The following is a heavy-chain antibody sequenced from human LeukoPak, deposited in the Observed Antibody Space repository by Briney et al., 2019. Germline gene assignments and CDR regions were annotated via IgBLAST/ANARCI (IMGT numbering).Heavy chain of an antibody. J-gene: IGHJ5*02. Sequence: SETLSLTCAVSGGSISSSNWWSWVRPPPGKGLEWIGEIYHSGSTNCNPSLKSRVTISVDKSKNQFSPKLSSVTAADTAVYYCARAAVAARWFDPWGQGTLVTVSS. V-gene: IGHV4-4*02. D-gene: IGHD6-19*01. CDR1: GGSISSSNW. CDR3: ARAAVAARWFDP. CDR2: IYHSGST.